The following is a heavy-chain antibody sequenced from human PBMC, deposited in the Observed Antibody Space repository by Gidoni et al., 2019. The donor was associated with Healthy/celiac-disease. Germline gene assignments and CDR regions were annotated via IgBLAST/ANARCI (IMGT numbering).Heavy chain of an antibody. Sequence: QVQLQQSGPGLVKPSQTLSLTCAISGDSVSSNSAAWNWIRQSPSRGLEWLGRTYYRSKWYNDYAVSVKSRITINPDTSKNQFSLQLNSVTPEDTAVYYCARHLWFGELFAPNWFDPWGQGTLVTVSS. V-gene: IGHV6-1*01. CDR1: GDSVSSNSAA. J-gene: IGHJ5*02. D-gene: IGHD3-10*01. CDR2: TYYRSKWYN. CDR3: ARHLWFGELFAPNWFDP.